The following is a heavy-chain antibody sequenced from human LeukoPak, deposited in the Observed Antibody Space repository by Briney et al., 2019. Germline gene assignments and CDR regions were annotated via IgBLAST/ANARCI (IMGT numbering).Heavy chain of an antibody. Sequence: PSQTLSLTCTVSGGSISSGSYYWGWIRQPAGKGREWIGRIYTSESTNNNPSLKSRVTISVDTSKNQFSLKLSSVTAADRAVYYCARDLPGDSSFDFWGQGTLVTVSS. CDR3: ARDLPGDSSFDF. V-gene: IGHV4-61*02. J-gene: IGHJ4*02. CDR1: GGSISSGSYY. D-gene: IGHD7-27*01. CDR2: IYTSEST.